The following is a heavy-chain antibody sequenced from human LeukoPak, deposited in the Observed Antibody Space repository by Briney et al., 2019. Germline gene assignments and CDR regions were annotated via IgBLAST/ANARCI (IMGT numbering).Heavy chain of an antibody. CDR3: ARVKGYYGPGSYSLDY. CDR1: GGSFSGYY. J-gene: IGHJ4*02. Sequence: SETLSLTCAVYGGSFSGYYWSWIRQPPGKGLEWIGEINHSGSTNYNPSLKSRVTISVDTSKNQFSLKLSSVTAADAAVYYCARVKGYYGPGSYSLDYWGQGTLVTVSS. V-gene: IGHV4-34*01. CDR2: INHSGST. D-gene: IGHD3-10*01.